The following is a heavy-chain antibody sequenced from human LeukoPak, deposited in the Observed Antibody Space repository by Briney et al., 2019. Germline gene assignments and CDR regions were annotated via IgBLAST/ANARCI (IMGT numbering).Heavy chain of an antibody. V-gene: IGHV3-30-3*01. J-gene: IGHJ5*02. CDR2: ISYDGSNK. CDR3: ASSYYDFWSGYLGNWFGP. CDR1: GFTFSSYA. D-gene: IGHD3-3*01. Sequence: GGSLRLSCAASGFTFSSYAMHWVRQAPGKGLEWVAVISYDGSNKYYADSVKGRFTISRDNSKNTLYLQMNSLRAEDTAVYYCASSYYDFWSGYLGNWFGPWGQGTLVTVSS.